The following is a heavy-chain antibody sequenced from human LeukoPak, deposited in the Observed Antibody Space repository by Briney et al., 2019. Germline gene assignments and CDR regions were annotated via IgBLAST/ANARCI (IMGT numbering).Heavy chain of an antibody. CDR3: ASGQGWHFDL. J-gene: IGHJ2*01. V-gene: IGHV3-30*03. CDR2: ISHDGSNT. Sequence: GGSLRLSCAASGFTFSSYSMNWVRQAPGKGLEWVALISHDGSNTRYADSVKGRFTISRDNSRNSLFLQMNNLRAEDTAVYYCASGQGWHFDLWGRGTLVTVSS. CDR1: GFTFSSYS.